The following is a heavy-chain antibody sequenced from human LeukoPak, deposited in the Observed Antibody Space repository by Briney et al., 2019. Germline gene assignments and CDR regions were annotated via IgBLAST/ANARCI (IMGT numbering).Heavy chain of an antibody. J-gene: IGHJ3*02. D-gene: IGHD1-26*01. CDR1: GFTFSSYA. V-gene: IGHV3-53*01. Sequence: PGGSLRLSCAASGFTFSSYAMNWVRQAPGKGLEWASEIYSDGRTYYGASVKGRFSISRDNSKNTVYLQMNSLRVEDTAVYYCARELREHGVFDIWGQGTMVTVSS. CDR3: ARELREHGVFDI. CDR2: IYSDGRT.